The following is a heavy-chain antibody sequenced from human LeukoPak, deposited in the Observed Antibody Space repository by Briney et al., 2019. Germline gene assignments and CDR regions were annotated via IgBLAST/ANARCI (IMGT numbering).Heavy chain of an antibody. D-gene: IGHD1-26*01. J-gene: IGHJ4*02. CDR1: GGSISNFY. V-gene: IGHV4-59*12. CDR3: ARSVGFRDIDDGDYFNY. Sequence: SETLSLTCTVSGGSISNFYWSWIRQPPGKGLEWIGYIYFRGTTDYNPSLNSRVTISVDTSKNQFSLKLNSVTAADTAVYYRARSVGFRDIDDGDYFNYWGQGTRVTVSS. CDR2: IYFRGTT.